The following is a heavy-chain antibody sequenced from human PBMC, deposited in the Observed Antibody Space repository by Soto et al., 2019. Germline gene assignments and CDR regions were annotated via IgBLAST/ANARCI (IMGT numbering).Heavy chain of an antibody. CDR3: ARIILIGEDCSGGSCYGYFDY. J-gene: IGHJ4*02. D-gene: IGHD2-15*01. V-gene: IGHV2-26*01. Sequence: QVTLKESGPVLVKPTETLTLTCTVSGFSLSNARMGVSWIRQPPGKALEWLAHIFSNDEKSYSTSLKSRLTISKDTSKSQVVLTMTNMDPVDTATYYCARIILIGEDCSGGSCYGYFDYWGQGTLVTASS. CDR1: GFSLSNARMG. CDR2: IFSNDEK.